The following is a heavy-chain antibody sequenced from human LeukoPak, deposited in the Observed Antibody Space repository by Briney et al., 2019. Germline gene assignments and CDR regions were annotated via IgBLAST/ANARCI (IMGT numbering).Heavy chain of an antibody. CDR2: ISYDGSNK. D-gene: IGHD1-1*01. CDR1: GFTFSSYA. CDR3: AKDKGGNDKHFQH. V-gene: IGHV3-30-3*01. Sequence: GRSLRLSCAASGFTFSSYAMHWVRQAPGKGLEWVAVISYDGSNKYYADSVKGRFTISRDNAKNSLYLQMNSLRAEDTALYYCAKDKGGNDKHFQHWGQGTLVTVSS. J-gene: IGHJ1*01.